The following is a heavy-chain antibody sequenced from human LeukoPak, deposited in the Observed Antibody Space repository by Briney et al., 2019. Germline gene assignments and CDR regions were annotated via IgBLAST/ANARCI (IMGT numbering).Heavy chain of an antibody. Sequence: PGGSLKLSCAASGFTFSSYWMSWVRQAPGKGLEWVANIKQDGSERYYVDSVKGRFTISRDNAKNSLYLQMNSLRAEDTALYHCAKDAYSSGWYVDYWGQGTLVTVSS. CDR2: IKQDGSER. V-gene: IGHV3-7*03. CDR3: AKDAYSSGWYVDY. J-gene: IGHJ4*02. D-gene: IGHD6-19*01. CDR1: GFTFSSYW.